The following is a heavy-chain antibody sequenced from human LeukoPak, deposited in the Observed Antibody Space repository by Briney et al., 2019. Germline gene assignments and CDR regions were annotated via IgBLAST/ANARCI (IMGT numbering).Heavy chain of an antibody. CDR2: IRSRDGLI. D-gene: IGHD6-13*01. CDR3: ARDSIAAAGTWWPDYYYGMDV. CDR1: GFSFTDHS. V-gene: IGHV3-48*04. J-gene: IGHJ6*02. Sequence: GGSLRLSCAASGFSFTDHSMNWVRQAPGKGLEWVSYIRSRDGLIFYTDSVKGRFTISRDNAKKSLYLQMNSLRAEDTAVYYCARDSIAAAGTWWPDYYYGMDVWGQGTTVTVSS.